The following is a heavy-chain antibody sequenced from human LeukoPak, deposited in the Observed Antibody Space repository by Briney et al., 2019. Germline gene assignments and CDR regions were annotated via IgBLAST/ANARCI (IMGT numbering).Heavy chain of an antibody. J-gene: IGHJ4*02. CDR3: TTFGGNAASGY. CDR1: GFTFSNGW. Sequence: GGSLRLSCAASGFTFSNGWMSWVRQAPGKGLEWVGRIKSKTDGGTTDYAAPVKGRFTISRDDSKNTLYLQMNSLTTEDTAVYYCTTFGGNAASGYWGQGTLVTVSS. V-gene: IGHV3-15*01. CDR2: IKSKTDGGTT. D-gene: IGHD4-23*01.